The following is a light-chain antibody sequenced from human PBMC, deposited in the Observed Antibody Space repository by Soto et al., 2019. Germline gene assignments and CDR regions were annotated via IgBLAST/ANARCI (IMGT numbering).Light chain of an antibody. V-gene: IGLV1-51*02. J-gene: IGLJ1*01. CDR1: SSNIGSNY. Sequence: QSVLTQPPSVSAAPGQKVTISCSGSSSNIGSNYVSWYQQLPGTAPKLLIYENNKRPSGIPDRFSGSKSGTSATLGITGLQTGDEADYYCGTWDSTDYVFGTGTRSPS. CDR3: GTWDSTDYV. CDR2: ENN.